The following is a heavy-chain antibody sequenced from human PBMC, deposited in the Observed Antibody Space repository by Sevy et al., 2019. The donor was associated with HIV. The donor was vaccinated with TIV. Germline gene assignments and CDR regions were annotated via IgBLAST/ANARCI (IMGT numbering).Heavy chain of an antibody. V-gene: IGHV3-33*01. CDR3: ARGGYYYDNAAYYALDS. CDR1: GFTFSNYV. CDR2: IWSDGAYQ. D-gene: IGHD3-22*01. Sequence: GGSLRLSCAATGFTFSNYVMHWVRQAPGKGMEWVAIIWSDGAYQYHGDSVKDRFTISRDNSKNTLYLQMNNVRVEDTAVYYCARGGYYYDNAAYYALDSWGQGTLVTVSS. J-gene: IGHJ4*02.